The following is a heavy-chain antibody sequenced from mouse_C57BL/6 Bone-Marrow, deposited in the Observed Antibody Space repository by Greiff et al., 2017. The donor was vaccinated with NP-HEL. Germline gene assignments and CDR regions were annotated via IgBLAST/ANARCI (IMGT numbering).Heavy chain of an antibody. V-gene: IGHV1-62-2*01. Sequence: QVQLKESGAALVKPGASVKLSCKASGYTFTEYTIHWVKQRSGQGLEWIGWFYPGSGSIKYNETFKDKATLTADKSSSTVYMELSRLTSEDAAVYFCARHEEDRASFDYWGQGTTLTVSS. CDR2: FYPGSGSI. D-gene: IGHD3-2*01. J-gene: IGHJ2*01. CDR1: GYTFTEYT. CDR3: ARHEEDRASFDY.